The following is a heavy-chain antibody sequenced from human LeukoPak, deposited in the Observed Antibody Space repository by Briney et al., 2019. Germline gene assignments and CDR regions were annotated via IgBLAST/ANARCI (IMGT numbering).Heavy chain of an antibody. CDR1: GGSISSSSYY. CDR2: IYYSGST. J-gene: IGHJ4*02. CDR3: ARVYAGGYGGNSAFDY. V-gene: IGHV4-39*01. Sequence: KSSETLSLTCTVSGGSISSSSYYWGWIRQPPGKGLEWIGSIYYSGSTYYNPSLKSRVTISVDTSKNQFSLKLSSVTAADTAVYYCARVYAGGYGGNSAFDYWGQGTLVTVSS. D-gene: IGHD4-23*01.